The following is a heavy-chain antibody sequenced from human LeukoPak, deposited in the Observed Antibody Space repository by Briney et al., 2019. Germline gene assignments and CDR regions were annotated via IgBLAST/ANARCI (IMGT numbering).Heavy chain of an antibody. D-gene: IGHD3-10*01. Sequence: ASVKVSCKVSGYTLTELSMHWVRQAPGKGLEWMGGFDPEDGETIYAQKFQGRVTMTEDTSTDTAYMELSSLRSEDTAVYYCATGFFNGSGSYYTPLRPFDYWGQGTLVTVSS. V-gene: IGHV1-24*01. J-gene: IGHJ4*02. CDR2: FDPEDGET. CDR3: ATGFFNGSGSYYTPLRPFDY. CDR1: GYTLTELS.